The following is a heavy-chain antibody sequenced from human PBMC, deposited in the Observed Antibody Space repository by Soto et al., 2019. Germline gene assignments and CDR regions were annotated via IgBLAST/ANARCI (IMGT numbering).Heavy chain of an antibody. V-gene: IGHV1-18*01. D-gene: IGHD3-22*01. CDR2: ISAYNGNT. CDR3: ARIIVGDSSGYPYYYGMDV. Sequence: RQAPGQGLEWMGWISAYNGNTNYAQKLQGRVTMTTDTSTSTAYMELRSLRSDDTAVYYCARIIVGDSSGYPYYYGMDVWGQGTTVTVSS. J-gene: IGHJ6*02.